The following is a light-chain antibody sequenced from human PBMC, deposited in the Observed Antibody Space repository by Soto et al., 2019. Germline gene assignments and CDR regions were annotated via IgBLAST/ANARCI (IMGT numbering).Light chain of an antibody. J-gene: IGLJ2*01. CDR1: ITDVGGYNY. V-gene: IGLV2-14*01. CDR3: SSYTSSSTWV. Sequence: QSALTQPASVSGSPGQSITIPCTGTITDVGGYNYVSWYQQHPGKAPKLLIYEVSNRPSGVSDRFSGSKSGNTASLTISGLQAEDEADYYCSSYTSSSTWVFGGGTKLTVL. CDR2: EVS.